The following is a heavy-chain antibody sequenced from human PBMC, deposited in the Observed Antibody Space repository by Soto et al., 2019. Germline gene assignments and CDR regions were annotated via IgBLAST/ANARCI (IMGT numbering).Heavy chain of an antibody. V-gene: IGHV4-30-2*01. CDR3: ARDKGPGYYDFWSGPYYGMDV. J-gene: IGHJ6*02. CDR1: GGSISSGGYS. CDR2: IYHSGST. Sequence: SETLSLTCAVSGGSISSGGYSWSWIRQPPGKGLEWIGYIYHSGSTYYNPSLKSRVTISVDRSKNQFSLKLSSVTAADTAVYYCARDKGPGYYDFWSGPYYGMDVWGQGTTVTVSS. D-gene: IGHD3-3*01.